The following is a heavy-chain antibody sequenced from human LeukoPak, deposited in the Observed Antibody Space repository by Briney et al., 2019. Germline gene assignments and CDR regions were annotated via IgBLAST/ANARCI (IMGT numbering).Heavy chain of an antibody. D-gene: IGHD2-15*01. CDR1: GFIFSDYP. J-gene: IGHJ4*02. CDR3: ARESGWSTGFDY. Sequence: KPGGSLRLSCAASGFIFSDYPMSWIRQAPGKGLEWLSYTRVSDNNLYYADSVKGRFTISRDNAQTSLYLQMNSLRAEDTAVYYCARESGWSTGFDYWGQGTLVTVSS. V-gene: IGHV3-11*04. CDR2: TRVSDNNL.